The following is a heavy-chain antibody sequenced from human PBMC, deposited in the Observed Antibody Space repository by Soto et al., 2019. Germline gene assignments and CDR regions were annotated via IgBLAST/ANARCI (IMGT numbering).Heavy chain of an antibody. CDR3: ARAGTEYSYGLWYFDY. V-gene: IGHV6-1*01. D-gene: IGHD5-18*01. J-gene: IGHJ4*02. CDR2: TYYRSKWYN. Sequence: PSQTLSLTCAISGDSVSSNSAAWNWIRQSPSRGLEWLGRTYYRSKWYNDYAVSVKSRITINPDTSKNQFPLQLNSVTPEDTAVYYCARAGTEYSYGLWYFDYWGQGTLVTVSS. CDR1: GDSVSSNSAA.